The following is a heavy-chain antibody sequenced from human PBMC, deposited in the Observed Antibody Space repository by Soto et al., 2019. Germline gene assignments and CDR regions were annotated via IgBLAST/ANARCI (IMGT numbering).Heavy chain of an antibody. V-gene: IGHV3-30-3*01. J-gene: IGHJ4*02. Sequence: GGSLRLSCKAAEFTFGGYARHWVRQEPGKGLEWVTVISYDGGNQYYADSVKGRFTISRDNSKDTLYLQMHSLRSDDTAVYFCARGPITQTSFIDHWGQGTLVTVSS. D-gene: IGHD1-20*01. CDR3: ARGPITQTSFIDH. CDR2: ISYDGGNQ. CDR1: EFTFGGYA.